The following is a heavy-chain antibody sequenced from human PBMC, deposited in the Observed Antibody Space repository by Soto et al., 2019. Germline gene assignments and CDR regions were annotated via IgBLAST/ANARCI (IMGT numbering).Heavy chain of an antibody. CDR3: ERSGGGSPDWYFDL. Sequence: ASVKVSCKASGYTFTRYAIHWVRQAPGQSLEWMGGINAVYGDTNYAQKFQGRVTITADASASTAYMELSSLRSEDTAVYYCERSGGGSPDWYFDLWGRGTLVTVSS. J-gene: IGHJ2*01. D-gene: IGHD2-15*01. CDR2: INAVYGDT. CDR1: GYTFTRYA. V-gene: IGHV1-3*01.